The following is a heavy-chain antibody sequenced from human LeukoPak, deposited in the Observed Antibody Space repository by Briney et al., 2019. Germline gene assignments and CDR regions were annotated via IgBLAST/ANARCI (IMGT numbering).Heavy chain of an antibody. V-gene: IGHV4-59*08. D-gene: IGHD2-15*01. CDR2: IYYSGST. CDR1: GGSISSYY. Sequence: SETLSLTCTVSGGSISSYYWSWIRQPPGKGLEWIGFIYYSGSTNYNPSLKSRVIISVDASRSHFSLKLNSVTAADTAVYYCARRMKLAAKGDAFDIWGQGTMVTVSS. CDR3: ARRMKLAAKGDAFDI. J-gene: IGHJ3*02.